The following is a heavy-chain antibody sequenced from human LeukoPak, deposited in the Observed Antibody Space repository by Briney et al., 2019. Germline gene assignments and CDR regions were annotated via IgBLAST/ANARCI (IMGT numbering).Heavy chain of an antibody. CDR2: ISYDGSNK. J-gene: IGHJ4*02. CDR1: GFTFSSYA. Sequence: PGRSLRLSCAASGFTFSSYAMHWVRQAPGKGLEWVAVISYDGSNKYYADSVKGRFTISRDNSKNTLYLQMNSLRAEDTAVYYCARVSSRGYCSGGSCYLGYWGQGTLVTVSS. CDR3: ARVSSRGYCSGGSCYLGY. V-gene: IGHV3-30-3*01. D-gene: IGHD2-15*01.